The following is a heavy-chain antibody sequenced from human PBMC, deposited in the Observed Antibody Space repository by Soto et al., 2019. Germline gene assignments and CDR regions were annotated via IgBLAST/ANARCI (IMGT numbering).Heavy chain of an antibody. CDR2: INHSGST. J-gene: IGHJ6*02. V-gene: IGHV4-34*01. CDR3: ARGFNSSWHRHYYYYGMDV. D-gene: IGHD6-13*01. CDR1: GGSFSGYY. Sequence: SETLSLTCAVYGGSFSGYYWSWIRQPPGKGLEWIGEINHSGSTNYNPSLKSRVTISVDTSKNQFSLKLSSVTAADTAVYYCARGFNSSWHRHYYYYGMDVWGQGTTVTVSS.